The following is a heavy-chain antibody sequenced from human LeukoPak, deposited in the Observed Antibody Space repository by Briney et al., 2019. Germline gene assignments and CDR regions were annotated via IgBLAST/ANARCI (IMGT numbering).Heavy chain of an antibody. J-gene: IGHJ4*02. CDR1: GFTFSGYA. Sequence: GGSLRLSCAASGFTFSGYAMHWVRQAPGKGLEWVAVISYDGSNKYYADSVKGRFTISRDNSRNTLYLQMNSLRAEDTAVYYCARDRGSSSGYYYFDYWGQGTLVTVSS. CDR2: ISYDGSNK. V-gene: IGHV3-30*04. D-gene: IGHD3-22*01. CDR3: ARDRGSSSGYYYFDY.